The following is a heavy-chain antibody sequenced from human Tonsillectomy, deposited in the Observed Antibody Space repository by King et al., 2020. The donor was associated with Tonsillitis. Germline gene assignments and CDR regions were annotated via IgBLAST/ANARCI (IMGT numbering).Heavy chain of an antibody. CDR3: ARERLYNVGWGIDH. V-gene: IGHV3-33*05. J-gene: IGHJ4*02. CDR2: ISFDGANT. Sequence: LVESGGGVVQPGRSLRLSCETSGFTFSSYGMHWVRQAPGKGLEWVATISFDGANTHHTDSVTGRFTISRDNSKNTMYLQMNSLRAEDTAVYYCARERLYNVGWGIDHWGQGTLVTVSS. D-gene: IGHD1-14*01. CDR1: GFTFSSYG.